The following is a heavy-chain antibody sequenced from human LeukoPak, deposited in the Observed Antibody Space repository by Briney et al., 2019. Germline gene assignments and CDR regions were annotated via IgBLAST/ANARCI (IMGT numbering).Heavy chain of an antibody. Sequence: PSETLSLTCTVSGGSISSYYWSWIRQPPGKGLEWIGYIYYSGSTNYNPSLKSRVTISVDTSKNQFSLKLSSVTAADTAVYYCARTNYGSGSYSDYWGQGTLVTVSS. CDR2: IYYSGST. D-gene: IGHD3-10*01. CDR1: GGSISSYY. J-gene: IGHJ4*02. V-gene: IGHV4-59*01. CDR3: ARTNYGSGSYSDY.